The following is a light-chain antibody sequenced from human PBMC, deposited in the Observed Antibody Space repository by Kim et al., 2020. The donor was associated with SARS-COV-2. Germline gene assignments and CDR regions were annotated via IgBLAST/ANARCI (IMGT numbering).Light chain of an antibody. V-gene: IGKV1-5*03. CDR1: QSISSW. CDR2: KAS. J-gene: IGKJ1*01. CDR3: QQYNSYSGT. Sequence: ASVGDRVTITCRASQSISSWLAWYQQKPGKAPKLLIYKASSLESGVPSRFSGSESGTEFTLTISSLQPDDFATYYCQQYNSYSGTFGQGTKVDIK.